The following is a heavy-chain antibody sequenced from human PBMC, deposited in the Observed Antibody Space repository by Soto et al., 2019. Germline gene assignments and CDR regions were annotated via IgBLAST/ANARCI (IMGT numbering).Heavy chain of an antibody. CDR3: AKDLRRYDFSD. Sequence: GGSLRLSCAASGFTFSSYAMSWVRQATGKGLEWVSAISGSGGSTYYADSVKGRFTISRDNSKNTLYLQMNSLRAEDTAVYYCAKDLRRYDFSDWGQGTMVTVSS. CDR1: GFTFSSYA. J-gene: IGHJ3*01. V-gene: IGHV3-23*01. CDR2: ISGSGGST. D-gene: IGHD3-3*01.